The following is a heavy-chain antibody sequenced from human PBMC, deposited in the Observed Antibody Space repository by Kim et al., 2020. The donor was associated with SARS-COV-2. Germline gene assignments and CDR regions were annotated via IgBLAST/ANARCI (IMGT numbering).Heavy chain of an antibody. J-gene: IGHJ4*02. V-gene: IGHV3-13*04. CDR2: IGTAGDT. D-gene: IGHD4-17*01. CDR1: GFTFSSYD. Sequence: GGSLRLSCAASGFTFSSYDMHWVRQATGKGLEWDSAIGTAGDTYYPGSVKGRFTISRENAKNSLYLQMNSLRAGDTAVYYCARDYGGNSGLDYWGQGTLVTVSS. CDR3: ARDYGGNSGLDY.